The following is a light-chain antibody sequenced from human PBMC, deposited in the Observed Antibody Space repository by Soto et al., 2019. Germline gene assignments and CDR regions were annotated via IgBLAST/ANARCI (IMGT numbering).Light chain of an antibody. J-gene: IGKJ1*01. CDR1: QSISSW. V-gene: IGKV1-5*03. CDR3: QQFNNYPWT. Sequence: DIQMTQSPSTLSASVGDRVTITCRASQSISSWLAWYQQKPGKAPKLLIYKASSLESGVPSTFSGSGSGTEFTLTISSLQPDDVATYYCQQFNNYPWTFGQGTRVEIK. CDR2: KAS.